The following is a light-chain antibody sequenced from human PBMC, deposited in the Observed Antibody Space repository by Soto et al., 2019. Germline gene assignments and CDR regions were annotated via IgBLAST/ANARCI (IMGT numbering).Light chain of an antibody. V-gene: IGKV3-11*01. CDR3: QQRYNWPIT. CDR2: DTS. J-gene: IGKJ5*01. CDR1: QSVSSY. Sequence: EIVLSQSPGTLSLSPGERATLSCRASQSVSSYLAWYQQKPGQAPRRLVYDTSNRAPGIPARFSGSGSGTDFTLTISSLESEDSGIYYCQQRYNWPITFGQGTRLEI.